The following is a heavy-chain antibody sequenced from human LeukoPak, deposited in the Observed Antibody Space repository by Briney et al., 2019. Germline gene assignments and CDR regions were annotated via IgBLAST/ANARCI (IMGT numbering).Heavy chain of an antibody. CDR2: INWTGDNT. CDR3: ARLSYYHFDY. CDR1: EFSVGSNY. V-gene: IGHV3-20*04. D-gene: IGHD3-10*01. Sequence: GGSLRLSCAASEFSVGSNYMSWVRQAPGKGLEWVSGINWTGDNTAYADSVKGRFTISRDNAKNSLYLQMNSLRAEDTAVYYCARLSYYHFDYWGQGTLVTVSS. J-gene: IGHJ4*02.